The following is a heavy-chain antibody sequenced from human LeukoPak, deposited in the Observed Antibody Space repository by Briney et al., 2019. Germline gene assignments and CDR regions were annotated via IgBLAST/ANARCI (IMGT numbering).Heavy chain of an antibody. CDR1: GFTFSSYS. CDR2: ISSSSSYI. Sequence: GGSLRLSCAASGFTFSSYSMNWVRQAPGKGLEWVSSISSSSSYIYYADSVKGRFTISRDNAKNSLYLQMNSLRAEDTAVYYCARDVLWFGESTFDYWGQGTLSPSPQ. D-gene: IGHD3-10*01. CDR3: ARDVLWFGESTFDY. V-gene: IGHV3-21*01. J-gene: IGHJ4*02.